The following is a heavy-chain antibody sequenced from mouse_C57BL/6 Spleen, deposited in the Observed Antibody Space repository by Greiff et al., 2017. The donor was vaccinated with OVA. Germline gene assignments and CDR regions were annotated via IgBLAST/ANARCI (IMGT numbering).Heavy chain of an antibody. V-gene: IGHV1-19*01. Sequence: EVQLQQSGPVLVKPGASVKMSCKASGYTFTDYYMNWVKQSHGKSLEWIGVINPYNGGTSYNQKFKGKATLTVDKSSSTAYMELNSLTSEDSAVYYCARYYYGSSYGNAMDYWGQGTSVTVSS. CDR1: GYTFTDYY. CDR3: ARYYYGSSYGNAMDY. D-gene: IGHD1-1*01. CDR2: INPYNGGT. J-gene: IGHJ4*01.